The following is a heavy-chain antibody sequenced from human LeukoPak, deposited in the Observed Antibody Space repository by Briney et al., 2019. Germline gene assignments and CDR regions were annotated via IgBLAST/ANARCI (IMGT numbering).Heavy chain of an antibody. CDR3: ARLGEGYCSSTSCIPPFDY. Sequence: ASVKVSCKASGYTFTSYYMHWVRQAPGQGLEWMGIINPSGGSTSYAQKSQGRVTMTRDTSTSTVYMELSSLRSEDTAVYYCARLGEGYCSSTSCIPPFDYWGQGTLVTVSS. CDR1: GYTFTSYY. J-gene: IGHJ4*02. CDR2: INPSGGST. V-gene: IGHV1-46*03. D-gene: IGHD2-2*01.